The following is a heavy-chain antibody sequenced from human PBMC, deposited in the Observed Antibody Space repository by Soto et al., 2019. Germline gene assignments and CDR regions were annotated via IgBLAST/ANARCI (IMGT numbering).Heavy chain of an antibody. CDR1: GFTFSSYD. D-gene: IGHD2-15*01. Sequence: GGSLRLSCAASGFTFSSYDMHWVRQATGKGLEWVSAIGTAGDTYYPGSVKGRFTISRENAKNSLYLQMNSLRAGDTAVYYCARVYCSGGSCYDAFDIWGQGTMVTVSS. CDR3: ARVYCSGGSCYDAFDI. CDR2: IGTAGDT. J-gene: IGHJ3*02. V-gene: IGHV3-13*01.